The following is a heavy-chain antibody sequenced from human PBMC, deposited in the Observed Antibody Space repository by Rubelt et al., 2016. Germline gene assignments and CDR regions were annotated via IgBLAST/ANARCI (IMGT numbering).Heavy chain of an antibody. CDR3: ARDPRAGTTSFDY. CDR1: GGSISSSSYY. J-gene: IGHJ4*02. V-gene: IGHV4-39*07. CDR2: ICYSGST. Sequence: QLQLQESGPGLVKPSETLSLTCTVSGGSISSSSYYWGWIRQPPGKGLEWIGRICYSGSTYYHPSLKSRVTISVDTSKNQFFLKLSPVTAAATAVYYCARDPRAGTTSFDYWGQGTLVTVSS. D-gene: IGHD1-7*01.